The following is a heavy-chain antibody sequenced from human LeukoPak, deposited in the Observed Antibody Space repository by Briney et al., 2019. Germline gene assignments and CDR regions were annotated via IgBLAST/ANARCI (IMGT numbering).Heavy chain of an antibody. Sequence: ASVKVSCKASGYTFTGYYMHWVRQAPGQGLEWMGWINPNSGGTNYAQKFQGRVTMTRDTSISTAYMELSSLRSEDTAVYYCARDSGGAEYYGMDVWGQGTTVTVSS. V-gene: IGHV1-2*02. CDR1: GYTFTGYY. J-gene: IGHJ6*02. CDR2: INPNSGGT. CDR3: ARDSGGAEYYGMDV. D-gene: IGHD3-16*01.